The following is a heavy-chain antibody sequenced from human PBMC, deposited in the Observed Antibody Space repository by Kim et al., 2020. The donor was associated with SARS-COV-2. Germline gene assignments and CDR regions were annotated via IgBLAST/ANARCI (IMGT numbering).Heavy chain of an antibody. J-gene: IGHJ3*02. CDR3: TSVPGTTLAFWDAFEI. Sequence: SVKGRVTIARDDAKNTEYLQMNRLKTEDTAVYYCTSVPGTTLAFWDAFEIWGQGTMVTVSS. V-gene: IGHV3-73*01. D-gene: IGHD1-1*01.